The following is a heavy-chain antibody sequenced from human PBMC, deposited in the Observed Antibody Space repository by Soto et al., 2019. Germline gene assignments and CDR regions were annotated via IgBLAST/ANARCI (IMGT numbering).Heavy chain of an antibody. V-gene: IGHV3-23*01. Sequence: EVQLLESGGGLVQPGGSLRLSCAASGFTFSSYAMSWVRQAPGKGLEWVSAISGSGGSTYYVDSVKGRFTISRDNSKNTLYLQMNSLRAEDTAVYYCAKSLSHCSGGSCRLRDVWGQGTMVTVSS. D-gene: IGHD2-15*01. CDR3: AKSLSHCSGGSCRLRDV. CDR2: ISGSGGST. CDR1: GFTFSSYA. J-gene: IGHJ3*01.